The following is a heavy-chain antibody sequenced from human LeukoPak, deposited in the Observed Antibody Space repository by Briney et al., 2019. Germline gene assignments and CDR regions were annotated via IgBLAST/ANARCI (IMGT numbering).Heavy chain of an antibody. CDR1: GFTFRSYV. V-gene: IGHV3-30*03. CDR3: ARSGDMGLVMIRYFDL. CDR2: LSYDGTNK. J-gene: IGHJ2*01. Sequence: GGSLRLSCAAFGFTFRSYVMHWVRQVPGKGLEWVAVLSYDGTNKHYADSVKGRFTISRDNSKNTLYLQMNSLRVEDTAVYYCARSGDMGLVMIRYFDLWGRGTLVTVSS. D-gene: IGHD3-9*01.